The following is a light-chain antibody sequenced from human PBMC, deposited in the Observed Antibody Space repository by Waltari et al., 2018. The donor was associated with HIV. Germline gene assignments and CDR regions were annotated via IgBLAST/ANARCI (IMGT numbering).Light chain of an antibody. J-gene: IGKJ1*01. Sequence: DIQMTQSPSSLSASIGDRVTITCRASQNIDKYLNLYQQKAGKAPKLLIYTTSNLQSGVPSRFSGSGSGTEFTLTISSLQPEDLATYYCQQGYNTPPWTFAPGTKVEVK. V-gene: IGKV1-39*01. CDR2: TTS. CDR1: QNIDKY. CDR3: QQGYNTPPWT.